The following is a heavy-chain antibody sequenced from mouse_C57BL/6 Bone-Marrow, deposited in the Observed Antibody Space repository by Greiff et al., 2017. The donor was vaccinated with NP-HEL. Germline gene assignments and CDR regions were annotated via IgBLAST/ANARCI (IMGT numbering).Heavy chain of an antibody. CDR3: ARHVHSNFAWYFDV. V-gene: IGHV7-1*01. CDR1: GFTFSDFY. D-gene: IGHD2-5*01. CDR2: RRTKANDYTS. Sequence: EVKVVESGGGLVQSGRSLRLSCATSGFTFSDFYMEWVRQAPGKGLEWIAARRTKANDYTSAYSASWKGRFSVSRDTSQSSLYLQMNALKDEDTAIYYCARHVHSNFAWYFDVWGTGTTITVSS. J-gene: IGHJ1*03.